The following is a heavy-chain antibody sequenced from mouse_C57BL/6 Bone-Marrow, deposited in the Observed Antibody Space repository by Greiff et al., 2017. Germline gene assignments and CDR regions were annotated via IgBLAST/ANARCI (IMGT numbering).Heavy chain of an antibody. Sequence: QVQLQQPGAELVKPGASVKLSCKASGYTFTSYWMHWVKQRPGQGLEWIGMIHPNSGSTNYNEKFKSKATLTVDKSSSTAYMQLSSLTSEDSAVYYCARRGVTTPYYYAIDYWGQGTSVTVSS. CDR3: ARRGVTTPYYYAIDY. CDR1: GYTFTSYW. J-gene: IGHJ4*01. V-gene: IGHV1-64*01. CDR2: IHPNSGST. D-gene: IGHD2-2*01.